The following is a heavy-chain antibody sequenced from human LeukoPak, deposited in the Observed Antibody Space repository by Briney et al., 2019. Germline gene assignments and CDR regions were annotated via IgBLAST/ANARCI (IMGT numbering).Heavy chain of an antibody. CDR1: GFTFSSYE. J-gene: IGHJ4*02. CDR2: ISSGGDTT. D-gene: IGHD3-22*01. CDR3: ARDNYDTGGYYFD. Sequence: GGSLRLSCAASGFTFSSYEMNWVRQAPGKGLDWVSYISSGGDTTYYADSVKGRFTISRDNAKNSLYLQMNSLRAEDTAVYYCARDNYDTGGYYFDWGQGTLVNVSS. V-gene: IGHV3-48*03.